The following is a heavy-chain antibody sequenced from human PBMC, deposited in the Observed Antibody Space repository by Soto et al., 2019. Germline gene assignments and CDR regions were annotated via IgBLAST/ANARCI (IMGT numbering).Heavy chain of an antibody. V-gene: IGHV3-23*01. D-gene: IGHD3-9*01. J-gene: IGHJ4*02. CDR3: AKGFDPASTQTGFYAFDY. CDR1: GFTFSIYS. CDR2: IGGSGGGSNT. Sequence: GGSLRLSCAASGFTFSIYSMSWVRQAPGKGLEWVSGIGGSGGGSNTHYAESVKGRLTISRDNAKNTLYLQMNSLRAEDTAVYYCAKGFDPASTQTGFYAFDYWGQGTLVTVSS.